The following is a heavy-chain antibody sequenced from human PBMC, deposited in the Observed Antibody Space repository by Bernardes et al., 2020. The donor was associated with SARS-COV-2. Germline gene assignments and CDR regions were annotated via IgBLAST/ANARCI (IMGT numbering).Heavy chain of an antibody. J-gene: IGHJ4*02. D-gene: IGHD3-22*01. CDR3: ARSNYYDGSVFDY. V-gene: IGHV3-11*06. Sequence: GGSLRLSCAVSGFTFSDYYVSWIRQAPGKGLEWVSNISPTSSYTNYADSVKGRFTISRDNAENSLYLQMNSLRAEDTAIYYCARSNYYDGSVFDYWGQGTLVTVSS. CDR1: GFTFSDYY. CDR2: ISPTSSYT.